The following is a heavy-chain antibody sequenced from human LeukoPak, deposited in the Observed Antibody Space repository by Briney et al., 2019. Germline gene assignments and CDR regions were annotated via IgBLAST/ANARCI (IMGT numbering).Heavy chain of an antibody. CDR2: ISYDGSNK. Sequence: SGGSLRLSCGASGFTFSRFAMHWVRQAPGNGLEWVAVISYDGSNKYYADSVKGRFTISRDNSKNTLYLQMNSLRAEDTAVYYCARVGYYYDSSGPFDYWGQGTLVTVSS. D-gene: IGHD3-22*01. J-gene: IGHJ4*02. V-gene: IGHV3-30*04. CDR3: ARVGYYYDSSGPFDY. CDR1: GFTFSRFA.